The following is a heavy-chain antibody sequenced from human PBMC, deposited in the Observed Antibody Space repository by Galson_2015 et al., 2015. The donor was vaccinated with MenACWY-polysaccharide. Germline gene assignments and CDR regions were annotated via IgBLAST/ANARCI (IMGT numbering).Heavy chain of an antibody. J-gene: IGHJ6*04. V-gene: IGHV3-30*12. Sequence: SLRLSCAASGFTFRSYGMHWVRQAPGKGLEWVTLIYYDGSKKEYADSVKGRFTISRDNSKNTLYLQMDSLRAEDTAVYYCSRLQSKYMDVWGTRTTVTASS. D-gene: IGHD4-11*01. CDR3: SRLQSKYMDV. CDR1: GFTFRSYG. CDR2: IYYDGSKK.